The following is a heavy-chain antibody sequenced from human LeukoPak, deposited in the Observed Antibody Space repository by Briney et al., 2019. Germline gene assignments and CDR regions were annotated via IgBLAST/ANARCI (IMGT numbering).Heavy chain of an antibody. V-gene: IGHV1-8*01. CDR3: ATTRGGDYYYDSSGYWSYGY. CDR2: MNPNSGNT. Sequence: GASVKVSCKASGYTFTSYGINWVRQATGQGLEWMGWMNPNSGNTGYAQKFQGRVTMTRNTSISTAYMELSGLRSEDTAVYYCATTRGGDYYYDSSGYWSYGYWGQGTLVTVSS. J-gene: IGHJ4*02. CDR1: GYTFTSYG. D-gene: IGHD3-22*01.